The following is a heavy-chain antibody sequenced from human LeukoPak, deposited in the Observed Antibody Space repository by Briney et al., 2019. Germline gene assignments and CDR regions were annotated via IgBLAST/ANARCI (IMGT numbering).Heavy chain of an antibody. Sequence: SVKVSCKASGGTFSSYAISWVRQAPGQGLELMGGIIPIFGTANYAQKFQGRVTITADESTSTAYMELSSLRSEDTAVYYCARDMTRCSSTSCYPYYFDYWGQGTLVTVSS. CDR3: ARDMTRCSSTSCYPYYFDY. J-gene: IGHJ4*02. V-gene: IGHV1-69*13. CDR1: GGTFSSYA. CDR2: IIPIFGTA. D-gene: IGHD2-2*01.